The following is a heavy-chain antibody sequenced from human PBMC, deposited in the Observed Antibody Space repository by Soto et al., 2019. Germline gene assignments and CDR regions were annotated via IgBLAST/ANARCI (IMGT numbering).Heavy chain of an antibody. Sequence: PSETLSLTCTVSGGSISSYYWSWIRQPPGKGLEWIGYIYYSGSTNYNPSLKSRVTISVDTSKNQFSLKLSSVTAADTAVYYCARLYYYYYYYMDVWGKGTTVTVSS. CDR1: GGSISSYY. V-gene: IGHV4-59*01. CDR2: IYYSGST. J-gene: IGHJ6*03. D-gene: IGHD2-2*01. CDR3: ARLYYYYYYYMDV.